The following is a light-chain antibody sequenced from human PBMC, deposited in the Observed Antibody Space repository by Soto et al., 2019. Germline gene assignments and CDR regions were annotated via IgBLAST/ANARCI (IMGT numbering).Light chain of an antibody. CDR2: DAS. CDR3: QQYNNWPRT. J-gene: IGKJ2*01. Sequence: ETVMTQSAAALSVSVGERVTLSCRASQSVSTNLAWYQQRPGQAPRLLIHDASTRATGVPDRISGSGSGTDFTLTISSLQSEDFAIYYCQQYNNWPRTLGQGTKLEIK. V-gene: IGKV3-15*01. CDR1: QSVSTN.